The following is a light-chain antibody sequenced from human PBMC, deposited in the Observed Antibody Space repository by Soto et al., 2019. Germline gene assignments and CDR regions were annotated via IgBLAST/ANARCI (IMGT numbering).Light chain of an antibody. CDR3: HQYHNFPIT. Sequence: DLQMTQSPSSLFSSVGDIFTITCQASQDISDFLNWYQHKPGKAPQLLIFDASNLATGVPSRFSGSGSGTHFTFTISIVQPEDFATYYCHQYHNFPITFGQGTRLEIK. V-gene: IGKV1-33*01. J-gene: IGKJ5*01. CDR1: QDISDF. CDR2: DAS.